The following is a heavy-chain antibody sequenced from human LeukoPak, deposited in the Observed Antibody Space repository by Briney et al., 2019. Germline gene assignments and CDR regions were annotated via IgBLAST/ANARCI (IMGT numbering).Heavy chain of an antibody. J-gene: IGHJ6*04. D-gene: IGHD6-13*01. Sequence: PSETLSLTCTVSGGSTSSYYWSWIRQPPGKGLEWIGYIYYSGSTNYNPSLKSRVTISVDTSKNQFSLKLSSVTAADTAVYYCARLTSIAAAGTDYYYYGMDVWGKGTTVTVSS. CDR1: GGSTSSYY. CDR3: ARLTSIAAAGTDYYYYGMDV. CDR2: IYYSGST. V-gene: IGHV4-59*01.